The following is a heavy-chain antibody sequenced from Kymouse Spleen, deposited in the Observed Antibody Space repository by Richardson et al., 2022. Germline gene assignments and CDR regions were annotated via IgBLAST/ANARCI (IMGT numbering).Heavy chain of an antibody. CDR3: ARDNNWNRHDAFDI. J-gene: IGHJ3*02. D-gene: IGHD1-20*01,IGHD1-7*01. Sequence: EVQLVESGGGLIQPGGSLRLSCAASGFTVSSNYMSWVRQAPGKGLEWVSVIYSGGSTYYADSVKGRFTISRDNSKNTLYLQMNSLRAEDTAVYYCARDNNWNRHDAFDIWGQGTMVTVSS. V-gene: IGHV3-53*01. CDR2: IYSGGST. CDR1: GFTVSSNY.